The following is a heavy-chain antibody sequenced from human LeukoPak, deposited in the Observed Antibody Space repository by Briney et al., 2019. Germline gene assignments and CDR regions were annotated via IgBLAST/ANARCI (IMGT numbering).Heavy chain of an antibody. CDR1: GYTFTSYD. CDR2: MNPNSGNT. V-gene: IGHV1-8*01. Sequence: ASVTVSCMASGYTFTSYDINWVRQATGQGPEGMGWMNPNSGNTGYAQKFQGRVTMTRNTSISTAYMELSSLRSEDTAVYYCARGRGSSWYYFDYWGQGALVTVSS. J-gene: IGHJ4*02. D-gene: IGHD6-13*01. CDR3: ARGRGSSWYYFDY.